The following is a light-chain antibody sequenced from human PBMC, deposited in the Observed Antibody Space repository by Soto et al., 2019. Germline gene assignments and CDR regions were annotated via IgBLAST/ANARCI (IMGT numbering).Light chain of an antibody. CDR3: QSYDSSLSGWEV. CDR1: SSNIGAGYD. Sequence: QSVLTQPPSVSGAPGQRVTISCTGSSSNIGAGYDVHWYQQLPGTPPKLLIYGNSNRPSGVPDRFSGSKSGTSASLAITGLQAEDEADYYCQSYDSSLSGWEVFGGGTKLTVL. V-gene: IGLV1-40*01. CDR2: GNS. J-gene: IGLJ2*01.